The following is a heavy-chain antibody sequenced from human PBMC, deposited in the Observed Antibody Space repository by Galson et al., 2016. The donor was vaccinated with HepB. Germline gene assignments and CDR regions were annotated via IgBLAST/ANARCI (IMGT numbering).Heavy chain of an antibody. D-gene: IGHD3-10*01. Sequence: PALVKPTHTLTLTCTFSGFSLRTSEVGVGWIRQPPGKALEWLALIYWDDDERYSPSLKSRLTVTKDTSKNQVFLTMTNMDPVDTATYYCAQASITILRGALAFDIWGQGTMVTVSS. CDR2: IYWDDDE. J-gene: IGHJ3*02. V-gene: IGHV2-5*02. CDR1: GFSLRTSEVG. CDR3: AQASITILRGALAFDI.